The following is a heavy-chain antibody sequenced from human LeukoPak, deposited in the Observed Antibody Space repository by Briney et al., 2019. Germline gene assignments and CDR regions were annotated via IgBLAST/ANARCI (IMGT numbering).Heavy chain of an antibody. CDR2: INPTGGST. D-gene: IGHD5-24*01. CDR3: ARVGDGYNYKAFDI. Sequence: ASVKVSCKASGDSFTSYYMHWVRQAPGQGLEWMGIINPTGGSTSYAQNFQGRVTMTRDMSTSTVYMELSSLRSEDTAVYYCARVGDGYNYKAFDIWGQGTMVTVS. V-gene: IGHV1-46*01. J-gene: IGHJ3*02. CDR1: GDSFTSYY.